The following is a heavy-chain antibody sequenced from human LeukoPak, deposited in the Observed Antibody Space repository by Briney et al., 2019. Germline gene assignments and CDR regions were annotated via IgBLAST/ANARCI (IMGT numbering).Heavy chain of an antibody. J-gene: IGHJ6*03. D-gene: IGHD2-2*02. CDR2: IKSKTDGGTT. CDR3: TTALVVPAAIDSSYYYYMDV. CDR1: GFTFSNAW. V-gene: IGHV3-15*01. Sequence: PGGSLRLSCAASGFTFSNAWMSWVRQAPGKGLEWVGRIKSKTDGGTTDYAAPVKGRFTISRDDSKNTLYLQMNSLKTEDTAVYYCTTALVVPAAIDSSYYYYMDVWGKGTTVTVSS.